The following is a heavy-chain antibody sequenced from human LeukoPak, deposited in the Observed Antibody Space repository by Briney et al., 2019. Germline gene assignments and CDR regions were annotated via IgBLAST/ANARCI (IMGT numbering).Heavy chain of an antibody. CDR2: IHGDGDNI. J-gene: IGHJ4*02. V-gene: IGHV3-74*01. D-gene: IGHD1-26*01. CDR1: GFPFSSYA. Sequence: GGSLRLSCAASGFPFSSYAMYWVRQAPGKGLMWVARIHGDGDNISYADSVRGRFTISRDNAKDTLYLHMNSLRPEDTAVYYCARAQVGAPTALWGQGTLVTVSS. CDR3: ARAQVGAPTAL.